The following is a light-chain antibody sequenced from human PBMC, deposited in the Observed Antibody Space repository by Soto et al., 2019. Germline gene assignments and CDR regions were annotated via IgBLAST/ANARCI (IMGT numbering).Light chain of an antibody. CDR3: HQYENWPQT. J-gene: IGKJ1*01. CDR1: QSISSN. Sequence: EIVLTQSPGILSLSPGERASLSCGASQSISSNLAWYQQKLGQAPRLLIYRASTRATGIPARFSGSGSGTEFTLTISSLQSEDFALYYCHQYENWPQTFGQGTKVDIK. CDR2: RAS. V-gene: IGKV3-15*01.